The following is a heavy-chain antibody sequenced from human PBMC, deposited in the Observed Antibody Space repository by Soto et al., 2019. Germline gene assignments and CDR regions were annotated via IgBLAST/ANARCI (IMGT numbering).Heavy chain of an antibody. Sequence: ASLKVSCKASGYTFTGDYMHWGRQDPGQGLEWMGWINPNSGGTNYAQKFQGWVTMTRDTSISTAYMELSRLRSDDTAVYYCARGDTAMAYYFDYWGQGTLVTVSS. D-gene: IGHD5-18*01. V-gene: IGHV1-2*04. CDR3: ARGDTAMAYYFDY. CDR1: GYTFTGDY. J-gene: IGHJ4*02. CDR2: INPNSGGT.